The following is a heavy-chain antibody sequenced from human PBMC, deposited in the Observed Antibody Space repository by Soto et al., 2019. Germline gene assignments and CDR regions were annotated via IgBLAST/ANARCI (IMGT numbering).Heavy chain of an antibody. D-gene: IGHD6-19*01. CDR2: ISGSGAGT. V-gene: IGHV3-23*01. Sequence: EVQLLESGGGLVQPGGSLRLSCAASGFTLSSYVMSWVRQAPGKGLEWVSTISGSGAGTYYADYVQGRFTISTDNSKNTVYLQMDSLRAEDTAVYYCARDPANSSARYGGLDYWGQGTLVTVSS. J-gene: IGHJ4*02. CDR3: ARDPANSSARYGGLDY. CDR1: GFTLSSYV.